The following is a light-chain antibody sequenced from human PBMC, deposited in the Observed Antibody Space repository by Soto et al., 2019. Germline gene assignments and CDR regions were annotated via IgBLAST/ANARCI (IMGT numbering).Light chain of an antibody. CDR2: EVS. J-gene: IGLJ1*01. Sequence: QSVLTQPASVSGSPGQSITISCTGTSSDIGGYNFVSWYHQHPGKAPKLMIYEVSNRPSGVSDRLSGSKSGNTASLTISGLQAEDEADYYCSSFRSGTTLFGTGTKVTVL. CDR3: SSFRSGTTL. CDR1: SSDIGGYNF. V-gene: IGLV2-14*01.